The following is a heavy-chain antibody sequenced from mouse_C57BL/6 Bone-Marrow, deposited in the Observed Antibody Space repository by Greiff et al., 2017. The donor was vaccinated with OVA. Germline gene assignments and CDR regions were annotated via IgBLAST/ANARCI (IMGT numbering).Heavy chain of an antibody. CDR1: GFNIKDDY. V-gene: IGHV14-4*01. J-gene: IGHJ2*01. CDR2: IDPENGDT. Sequence: EVQLQQSGAELVRPGASVKLSCTASGFNIKDDYMHWVKQRPEQGLEWIGWIDPENGDTEYASKFQGKATITADTSSNTAYLQLSSLTSEDTAVYYCTHFSFDYWGQGTTLTVSS. CDR3: THFSFDY.